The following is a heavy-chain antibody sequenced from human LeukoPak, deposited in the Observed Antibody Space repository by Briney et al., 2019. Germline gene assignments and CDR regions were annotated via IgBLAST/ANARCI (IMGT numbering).Heavy chain of an antibody. CDR3: AKSNGYGLIDI. D-gene: IGHD3-22*01. V-gene: IGHV4-34*01. CDR2: INHSGST. J-gene: IGHJ3*02. Sequence: KSSETLSLTCAVYGGSFSGYYWSWIRQPPGKGLEWIGEINHSGSTNYNPSLKSRVTISLDTSRNQFSLKPNSVTAADTAVYYCAKSNGYGLIDIWGQGTMVTVSS. CDR1: GGSFSGYY.